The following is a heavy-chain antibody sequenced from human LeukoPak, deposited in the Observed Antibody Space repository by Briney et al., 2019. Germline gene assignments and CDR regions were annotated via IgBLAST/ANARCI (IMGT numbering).Heavy chain of an antibody. CDR3: ARGPYCSSTSCYRGYYYYGMDV. D-gene: IGHD2-2*01. CDR1: GGSFSGYD. CDR2: ITHSGST. Sequence: SETLSLTCAVYGGSFSGYDWSWIRQPPGKGLEWIGEITHSGSTNYNPSLKSRVTISVDTSKNQFSLKLSSVTAADTAVYYCARGPYCSSTSCYRGYYYYGMDVWGQGTTVTVSS. J-gene: IGHJ6*02. V-gene: IGHV4-34*01.